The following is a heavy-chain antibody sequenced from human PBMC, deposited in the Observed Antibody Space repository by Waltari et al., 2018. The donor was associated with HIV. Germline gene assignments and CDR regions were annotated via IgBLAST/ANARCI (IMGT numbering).Heavy chain of an antibody. D-gene: IGHD2-2*01. CDR1: GYTFTANY. J-gene: IGHJ6*02. CDR2: INPKSGGT. Sequence: QVELVQSGAEVKKTGASVKVSCKASGYTFTANYIHWLRQAPGHGLEWMGWINPKSGGTKHAQKFQGRVTMTRDTSMSTVYMEVSRLTSDDTAVYYCARGGASTTPRDYNYYGLDVWGQGTTVTVSS. CDR3: ARGGASTTPRDYNYYGLDV. V-gene: IGHV1-2*02.